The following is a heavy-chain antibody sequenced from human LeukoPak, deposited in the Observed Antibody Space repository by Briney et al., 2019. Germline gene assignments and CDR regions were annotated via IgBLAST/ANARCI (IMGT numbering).Heavy chain of an antibody. CDR2: ISGYSGHT. J-gene: IGHJ5*02. D-gene: IGHD1-26*01. CDR1: GDRFNSFG. V-gene: IGHV1-18*01. CDR3: AKKIAPGGTGLGCLDA. Sequence: GASVKVSCKASGDRFNSFGISWVRQVPGQGLEWMGWISGYSGHTKYSQKLLGRVTLTTDTSSSTAYMALRSLRSDDTAVYYCAKKIAPGGTGLGCLDAWGQGTLVLVSS.